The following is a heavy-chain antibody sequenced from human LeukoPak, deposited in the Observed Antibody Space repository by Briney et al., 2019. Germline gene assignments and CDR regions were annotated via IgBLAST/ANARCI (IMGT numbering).Heavy chain of an antibody. D-gene: IGHD3-3*01. CDR2: IYTSGST. Sequence: SQTLSLTCTVSGGSISSGSYYWSWIRQPAGKGLEWIGRIYTSGSTNYNPSLKSRVTISVDTSKNQFSLKLSSVTAADTAVYYCARERLFGVVIISNYYYYMDVWGKGTTVTVSS. CDR1: GGSISSGSYY. V-gene: IGHV4-61*02. CDR3: ARERLFGVVIISNYYYYMDV. J-gene: IGHJ6*03.